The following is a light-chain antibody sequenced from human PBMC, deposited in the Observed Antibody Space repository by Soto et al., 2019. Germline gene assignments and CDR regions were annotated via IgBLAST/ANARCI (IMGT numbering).Light chain of an antibody. J-gene: IGKJ1*01. Sequence: EIVLTQSPGTLSLSPGQRATLSCRASQSVTGSFLAWYQQKPGQAPRLLIYGASNRAAGIPDRFSGSGSGADFTLTISKLDPEDFAMYYCHQYAGSPRTFGQGTKVEIK. V-gene: IGKV3-20*01. CDR2: GAS. CDR1: QSVTGSF. CDR3: HQYAGSPRT.